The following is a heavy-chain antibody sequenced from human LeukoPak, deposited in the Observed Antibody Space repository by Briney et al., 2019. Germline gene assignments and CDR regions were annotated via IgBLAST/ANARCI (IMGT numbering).Heavy chain of an antibody. CDR2: INPNNGGT. V-gene: IGHV1-2*02. D-gene: IGHD6-13*01. J-gene: IGHJ4*02. CDR1: RYIFTSYY. Sequence: APVKVSCKASRYIFTSYYIHWVRQAPGQGLEWMGWINPNNGGTKYAQKFRGRVTMTTDTSITTAYMELSRLRSDDTAMYYCVRDRGSSWFADYWGQGTLLTVSS. CDR3: VRDRGSSWFADY.